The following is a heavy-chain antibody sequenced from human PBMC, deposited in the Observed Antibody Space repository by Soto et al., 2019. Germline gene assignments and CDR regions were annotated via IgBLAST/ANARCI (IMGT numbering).Heavy chain of an antibody. CDR2: IYYSGST. V-gene: IGHV4-61*01. CDR1: GGSVSSGSYC. J-gene: IGHJ4*02. Sequence: SETLSLTCTVSGGSVSSGSYCWSWIRQPPGKGLEWIGYIYYSGSTNYNPSLKSRVTISVDTSKNQFSLKLSSVTAADTAVYYCARWFGELSFDYWGQGTLVTVSS. CDR3: ARWFGELSFDY. D-gene: IGHD3-10*01.